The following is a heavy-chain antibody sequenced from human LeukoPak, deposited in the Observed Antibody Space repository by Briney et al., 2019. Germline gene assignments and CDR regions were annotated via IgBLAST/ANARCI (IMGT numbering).Heavy chain of an antibody. CDR3: ARDYSSGWDLFDY. J-gene: IGHJ4*02. CDR2: INSDGSST. D-gene: IGHD6-19*01. Sequence: GGSLRLSCAASGFTFSHYWMTWVRQAPGKGLVWVSRINSDGSSTSYADSVKGRFTISRDNAKNTLYLQMNSLRAEDTAVYYCARDYSSGWDLFDYWGQGTLVTVSS. CDR1: GFTFSHYW. V-gene: IGHV3-74*01.